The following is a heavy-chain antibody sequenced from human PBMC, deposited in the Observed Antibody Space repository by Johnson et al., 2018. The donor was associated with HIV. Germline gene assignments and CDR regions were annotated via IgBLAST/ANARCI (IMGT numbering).Heavy chain of an antibody. CDR1: GFIFNSYG. D-gene: IGHD6-19*01. CDR2: INWNGGST. Sequence: VQLVESGGGVVQPGGSLRLSCAASGFIFNSYGMSWVRQAPGKGLEWVSGINWNGGSTGYADSVKGRFTISRDNAKNSLYLQMNSLRAEDTALYYCASFLSGWYWAGGFDIWGQGTKVTVSS. CDR3: ASFLSGWYWAGGFDI. V-gene: IGHV3-20*04. J-gene: IGHJ3*02.